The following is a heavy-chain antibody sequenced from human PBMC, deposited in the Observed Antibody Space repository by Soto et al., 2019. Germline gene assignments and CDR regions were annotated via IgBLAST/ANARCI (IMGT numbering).Heavy chain of an antibody. CDR2: INPNSGGT. D-gene: IGHD2-2*01. CDR1: GYTFTGYY. CDR3: ASYGGGVPAAIDAFDI. J-gene: IGHJ3*02. V-gene: IGHV1-2*04. Sequence: ASVKVSCKASGYTFTGYYMHWVRQAPGQGLEWMGWINPNSGGTNYAQKFQGWVTMTRDTSISTAYMELSRLRSDDTAVYYCASYGGGVPAAIDAFDIWGQGTMVTVSS.